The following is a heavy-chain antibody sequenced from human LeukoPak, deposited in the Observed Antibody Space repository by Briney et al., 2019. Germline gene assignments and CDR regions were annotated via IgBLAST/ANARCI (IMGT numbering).Heavy chain of an antibody. CDR2: IYYSGST. J-gene: IGHJ4*02. V-gene: IGHV4-59*08. CDR1: GGSISSYY. CDR3: ARHPIFNYSYGLYYFDY. D-gene: IGHD5-18*01. Sequence: SETLSLTCTVSGGSISSYYWSWIRQPPGKGLEWIGYIYYSGSTNYNPSLKSRVTISVDTSKNQFSLKLGSVTAADTAVYYCARHPIFNYSYGLYYFDYWGQGTLVTVSS.